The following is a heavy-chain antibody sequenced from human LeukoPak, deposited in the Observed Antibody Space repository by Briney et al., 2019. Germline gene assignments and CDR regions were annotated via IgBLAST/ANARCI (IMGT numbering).Heavy chain of an antibody. V-gene: IGHV3-53*01. Sequence: RGSLRLSCAASGFTVSSNYMSWVRQAPGKGLEWVSVIYSGGSRYYADSVKGRFTISRDNSKNTLYLQMNSLRAEDAAVYYCAREGWEELGHYFDYWGQGTVVTVSS. J-gene: IGHJ4*02. D-gene: IGHD1-26*01. CDR2: IYSGGSR. CDR3: AREGWEELGHYFDY. CDR1: GFTVSSNY.